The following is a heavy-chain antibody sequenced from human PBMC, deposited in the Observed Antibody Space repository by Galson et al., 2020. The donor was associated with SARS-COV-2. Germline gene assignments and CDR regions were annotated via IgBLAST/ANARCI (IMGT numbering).Heavy chain of an antibody. J-gene: IGHJ6*02. CDR3: ATSPAVTTVGLPPFRTQTAKYDYYYGMDV. Sequence: ASVKVSCKVSRYTLTELSMHWVRQAPGKGLAWMGGFDPEDGETIYAQKFQGRVTMTEDTSTDTAYMELSSLRSEDTAVYYCATSPAVTTVGLPPFRTQTAKYDYYYGMDVWGQGTTVTVSS. CDR2: FDPEDGET. V-gene: IGHV1-24*01. CDR1: RYTLTELS. D-gene: IGHD4-17*01.